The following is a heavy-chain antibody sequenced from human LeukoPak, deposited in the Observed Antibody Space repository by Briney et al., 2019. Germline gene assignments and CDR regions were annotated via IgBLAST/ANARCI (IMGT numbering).Heavy chain of an antibody. D-gene: IGHD4-17*01. CDR2: ISYDGSNK. J-gene: IGHJ4*02. V-gene: IGHV3-30-3*01. Sequence: PGGSLRLSCAASGFTFSSYAMHWVRQAPGKGLEWVAVISYDGSNKYYAASVKGRFTISRDNSKNTLYLQMNSLRAEDTAVYYCARDDYGDSRLDYWGQGTLVTVSS. CDR1: GFTFSSYA. CDR3: ARDDYGDSRLDY.